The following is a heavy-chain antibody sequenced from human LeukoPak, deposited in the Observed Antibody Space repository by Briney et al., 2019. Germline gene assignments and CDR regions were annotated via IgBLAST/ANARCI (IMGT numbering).Heavy chain of an antibody. CDR1: GFTFSSYA. J-gene: IGHJ4*02. V-gene: IGHV3-23*01. D-gene: IGHD4-23*01. CDR2: ISGSGGRS. CDR3: AKYGDYGGIGNYFDF. Sequence: GGSLRLSCAGSGFTFSSYAMSWVRQAPGKGLGWVSGISGSGGRSYYADSVKARFTISRDNSKNTLYLQMNSLRAEDTAVYYCAKYGDYGGIGNYFDFWGQGTLVTVSS.